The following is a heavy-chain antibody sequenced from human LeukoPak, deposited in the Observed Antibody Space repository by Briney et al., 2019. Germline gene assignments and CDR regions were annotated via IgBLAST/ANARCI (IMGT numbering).Heavy chain of an antibody. V-gene: IGHV4-59*01. Sequence: SGALSLTCTVSGGFISSYYWSWIRQPPAKGVEWIGYIYYNGSTNYNPSLKSRVTISVDTSKNQFSLKLSSVTAADTAVYYCARDKKGASCYDYWGQGTLVTVSS. CDR1: GGFISSYY. J-gene: IGHJ4*02. CDR2: IYYNGST. CDR3: ARDKKGASCYDY. D-gene: IGHD2-2*01.